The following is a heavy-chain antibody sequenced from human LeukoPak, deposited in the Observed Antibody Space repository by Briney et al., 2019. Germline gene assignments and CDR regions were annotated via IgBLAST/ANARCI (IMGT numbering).Heavy chain of an antibody. Sequence: GGSLRLSCAASGFIFSSYWMSWVRQAPGKGLEWVANIKQDGSQKYYVDSVKGRFTISRDNAKNSLYLQMNSLRAEDTAVYYCARAYFDFWGQGTLVTVSS. V-gene: IGHV3-7*01. CDR1: GFIFSSYW. CDR2: IKQDGSQK. J-gene: IGHJ4*02. CDR3: ARAYFDF.